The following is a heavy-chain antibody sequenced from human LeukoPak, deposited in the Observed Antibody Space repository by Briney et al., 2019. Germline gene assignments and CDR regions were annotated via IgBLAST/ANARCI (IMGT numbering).Heavy chain of an antibody. J-gene: IGHJ6*03. CDR3: EANIRYCSSTSCYTYVCVDTAMPHYCYMDV. CDR2: IIPIFDTA. V-gene: IGHV1-69*05. CDR1: GDTFSIYA. Sequence: SVRVSCKASGDTFSIYAISCVREAPGQGLEWRWGIIPIFDTANYAQKFQGRVTITTDESTSTAYMELSSLRSEDTAMYYCEANIRYCSSTSCYTYVCVDTAMPHYCYMDVWGKGTTVTVSS. D-gene: IGHD2-2*02.